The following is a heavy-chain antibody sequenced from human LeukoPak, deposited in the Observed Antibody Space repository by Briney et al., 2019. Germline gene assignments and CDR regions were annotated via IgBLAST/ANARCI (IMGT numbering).Heavy chain of an antibody. CDR1: GGSISSGSYY. D-gene: IGHD3-3*01. Sequence: SQTLSLTCTVSGGSISSGSYYWSWIRQPAGKGLEWIGRIYTSGSTNYNPSLKSRVTISVDTSKNQFSLELSSVTAADTAVYYCARADFWSGYSSTYWGQGTLVTVSS. CDR2: IYTSGST. J-gene: IGHJ4*02. V-gene: IGHV4-61*02. CDR3: ARADFWSGYSSTY.